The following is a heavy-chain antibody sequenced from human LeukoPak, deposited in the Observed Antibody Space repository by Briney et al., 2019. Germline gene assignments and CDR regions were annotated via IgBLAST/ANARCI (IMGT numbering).Heavy chain of an antibody. J-gene: IGHJ4*02. CDR1: GGSFSGYY. Sequence: SETLSLTCAVYGGSFSGYYWSWIRQPPGKGLEWSGEINHSGSTNYNPSLKSRVTISVDTSKNQFSLKLSSVTAADTAVYYCARADRGYSGYREYFDYWGQGTLVTVSS. D-gene: IGHD5-12*01. V-gene: IGHV4-34*01. CDR3: ARADRGYSGYREYFDY. CDR2: INHSGST.